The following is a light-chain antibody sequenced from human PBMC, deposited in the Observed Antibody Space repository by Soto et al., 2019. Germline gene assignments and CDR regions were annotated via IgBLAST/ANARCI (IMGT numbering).Light chain of an antibody. CDR3: QQYNNCPPWT. CDR2: GAS. Sequence: EIVMTQSPATLSLSPGERATLSCRASQSVSSNLAWYQQKPYQAPRLLIYGASTRATGIPARFSGSGSGTEFPLTSSGQQSEDFAVYYWQQYNNCPPWTFGQGTKVEIK. V-gene: IGKV3-15*01. CDR1: QSVSSN. J-gene: IGKJ1*01.